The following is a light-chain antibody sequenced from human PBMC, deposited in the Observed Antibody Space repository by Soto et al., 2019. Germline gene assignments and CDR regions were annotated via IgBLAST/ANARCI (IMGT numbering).Light chain of an antibody. Sequence: IKITQSPSTLSASVGNRVTITCRASQSISSWLAWYQQKPGKAPKLLIYKASSLESGVPSRFSGSGSGTEFTLTISSLQPDDFATYYCQQYNSYPYTFGQGSKVDIK. V-gene: IGKV1-5*03. CDR3: QQYNSYPYT. J-gene: IGKJ2*01. CDR2: KAS. CDR1: QSISSW.